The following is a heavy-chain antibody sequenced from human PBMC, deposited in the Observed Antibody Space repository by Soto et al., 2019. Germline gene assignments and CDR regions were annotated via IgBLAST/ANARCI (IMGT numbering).Heavy chain of an antibody. CDR3: ARDLTYIRQY. CDR2: ISTAHSDV. D-gene: IGHD2-2*02. V-gene: IGHV1-18*01. CDR1: GYTFTDYG. J-gene: IGHJ4*02. Sequence: QVQLVQSADEVKKPGASVKVSCKTSGYTFTDYGISWVRQAPGQGLEWMGWISTAHSDVGYAQKFQGRFTMTTDKSTSTAYMELRCLTSVDTAVYFCARDLTYIRQYWGQGTLVTVSS.